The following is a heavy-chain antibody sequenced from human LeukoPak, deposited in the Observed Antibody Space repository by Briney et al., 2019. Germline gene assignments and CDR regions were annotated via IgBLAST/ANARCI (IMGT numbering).Heavy chain of an antibody. Sequence: SETLSLTCAVYGGSFSGYYWSWIRQPPGKGLEWIGEINHSGSTNYNPSLKSRVTISVDTSKNQFSLELNSVTAADTAVYYCASKYNFGENWGQGTLVTVSS. J-gene: IGHJ4*02. CDR3: ASKYNFGEN. V-gene: IGHV4-34*01. D-gene: IGHD1-1*01. CDR1: GGSFSGYY. CDR2: INHSGST.